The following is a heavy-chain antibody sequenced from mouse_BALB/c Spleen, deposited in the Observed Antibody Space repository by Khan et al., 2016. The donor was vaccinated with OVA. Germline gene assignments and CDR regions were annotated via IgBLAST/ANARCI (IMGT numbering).Heavy chain of an antibody. CDR3: ASPLYYYGSSYVDY. V-gene: IGHV5-6-5*01. J-gene: IGHJ2*01. D-gene: IGHD1-1*01. Sequence: EVKLVESGGGLVKPGGSLKLSCAASGFTFSSYAMSWVRQTPEKRLEWVASISSGGSTYYPDSVKGRFTISRDNARNILYLQMSSLRSEDTAMYXCASPLYYYGSSYVDYWGQGTTLTVSS. CDR1: GFTFSSYA. CDR2: ISSGGST.